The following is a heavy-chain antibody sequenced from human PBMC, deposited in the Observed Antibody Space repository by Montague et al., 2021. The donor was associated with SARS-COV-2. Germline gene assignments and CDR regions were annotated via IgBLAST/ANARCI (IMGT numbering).Heavy chain of an antibody. D-gene: IGHD6-19*01. CDR1: GGSISSSSYY. J-gene: IGHJ3*02. Sequence: SETLSLTCTVSGGSISSSSYYWGWIRLPPGKGLEWIGSIYYSGSTYYNPSLKSRVTISADTSKNQFSLKLSSVTAADTAVYYCARQENSSGWFKPDAFDIWGQGTMVTVSS. CDR3: ARQENSSGWFKPDAFDI. CDR2: IYYSGST. V-gene: IGHV4-39*01.